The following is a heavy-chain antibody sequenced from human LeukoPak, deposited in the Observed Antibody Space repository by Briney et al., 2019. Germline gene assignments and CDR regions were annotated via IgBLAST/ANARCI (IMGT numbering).Heavy chain of an antibody. V-gene: IGHV1-18*01. D-gene: IGHD4-23*01. J-gene: IGHJ4*02. Sequence: ASVKVSCKASGYTFTNYHITWVRQAPGPGLEWMGWISAYSGNTNYAQKLQGRVTMTTDKSTNTAYMELRSLRSDDTAVYYCARVGYAGNFFDYWGQGTLVTVSS. CDR2: ISAYSGNT. CDR3: ARVGYAGNFFDY. CDR1: GYTFTNYH.